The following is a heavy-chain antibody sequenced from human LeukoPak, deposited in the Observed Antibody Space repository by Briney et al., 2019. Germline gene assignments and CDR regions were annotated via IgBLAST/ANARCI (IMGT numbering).Heavy chain of an antibody. CDR1: GGSFSGYY. D-gene: IGHD5-24*01. Sequence: SETLSLTCAVYGGSFSGYYWSWIRQPPGKGLEWIGEINHSGSTNYNPSLKSRVTISVDTSKNQFSLKLSSVTAADTAVYYCADGRDGYNRYWGQGTLVTVSS. V-gene: IGHV4-34*01. CDR2: INHSGST. J-gene: IGHJ4*02. CDR3: ADGRDGYNRY.